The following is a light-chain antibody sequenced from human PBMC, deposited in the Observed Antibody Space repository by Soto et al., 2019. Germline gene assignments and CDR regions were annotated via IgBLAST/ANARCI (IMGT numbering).Light chain of an antibody. V-gene: IGKV1-6*01. CDR2: AAS. CDR3: LLDYFSFWA. CDR1: QRIRSA. Sequence: AIQVTQSPSSLSASVGDRVTITCRTSQRIRSALGWYQQKPGKVPKLLIYAASTLQSGVPSRFSGSGSGRDFTLTISSLQPEDFATYYCLLDYFSFWAFGQGTKVEIK. J-gene: IGKJ1*01.